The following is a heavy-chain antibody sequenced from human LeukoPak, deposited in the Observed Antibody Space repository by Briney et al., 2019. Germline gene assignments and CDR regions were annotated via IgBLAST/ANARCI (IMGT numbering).Heavy chain of an antibody. CDR3: ARSGTIFGVWGV. CDR2: IHNSGST. V-gene: IGHV4-59*01. J-gene: IGHJ6*04. Sequence: KPSETLSLTCAVSGGSITYYYWNWIRQPPGKGLEWIGYIHNSGSTSYNSSLKSRVTISADMSKNQVSLKLTSVTAADTAVYYCARSGTIFGVWGVWGKGTTVTVSS. D-gene: IGHD3-3*01. CDR1: GGSITYYY.